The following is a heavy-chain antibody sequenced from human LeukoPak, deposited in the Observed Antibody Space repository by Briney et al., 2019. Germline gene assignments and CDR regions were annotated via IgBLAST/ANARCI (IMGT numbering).Heavy chain of an antibody. CDR1: GFTFSSYS. CDR2: ISSSSSYI. J-gene: IGHJ6*02. V-gene: IGHV3-21*04. CDR3: AKDMGWEPPLYYYGMDV. D-gene: IGHD1-26*01. Sequence: PGGSLRLSCAASGFTFSSYSMNWVRQAPGKGLEWVSSISSSSSYIYYADSVKGRFTISRDNSKNSLYLQMNSLRAEDTALYYCAKDMGWEPPLYYYGMDVWGQGTTVTVSS.